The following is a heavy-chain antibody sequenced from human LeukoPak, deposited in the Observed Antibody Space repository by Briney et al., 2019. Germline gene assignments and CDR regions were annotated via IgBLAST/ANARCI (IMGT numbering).Heavy chain of an antibody. Sequence: PGGSLRLSCAASGFTFSSYWMSWVRQAPGKGLEWVANIKQDGSEKYYVDSVKGRFTISRDNAKNSLYLQMNSLRAEDTAVYYCARVVDTAMGSHDYWGQGTLVTVSS. V-gene: IGHV3-7*04. CDR3: ARVVDTAMGSHDY. CDR1: GFTFSSYW. J-gene: IGHJ4*02. D-gene: IGHD5-18*01. CDR2: IKQDGSEK.